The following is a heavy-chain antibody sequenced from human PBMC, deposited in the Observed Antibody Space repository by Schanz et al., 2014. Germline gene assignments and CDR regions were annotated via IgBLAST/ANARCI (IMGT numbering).Heavy chain of an antibody. CDR3: ARHGELGGCSSSSCWALNWFDP. J-gene: IGHJ5*02. CDR2: IYTSGAT. D-gene: IGHD2-2*01. CDR1: GASISNS. V-gene: IGHV4-4*07. Sequence: QVQLQESGPGLVKPSETLSLTCTVSGASISNSWSWIRRPAGKGLEWIGRIYTSGATNYNPSLKGRHTMSVDTSKNHFSRKLRSVTAADTAVYYCARHGELGGCSSSSCWALNWFDPWGQGTLVTVSS.